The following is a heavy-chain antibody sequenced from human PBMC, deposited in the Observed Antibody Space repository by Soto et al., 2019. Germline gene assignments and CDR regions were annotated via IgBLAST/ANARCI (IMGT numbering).Heavy chain of an antibody. CDR1: GYTFTGHY. Sequence: GASVKVSCKASGYTFTGHYIHWVRQAPEQGPEWMGEIGPESGATRYAQKFQGRVTMTRDMSITTVYMELNNLSPDDTAVYYCGRGRSGQIVVFYWGQGTPVTGLL. V-gene: IGHV1-2*02. CDR3: GRGRSGQIVVFY. D-gene: IGHD1-26*01. CDR2: IGPESGAT. J-gene: IGHJ4*02.